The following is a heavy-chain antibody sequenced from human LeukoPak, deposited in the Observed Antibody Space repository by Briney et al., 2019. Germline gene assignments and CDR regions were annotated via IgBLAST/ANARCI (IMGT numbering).Heavy chain of an antibody. D-gene: IGHD1-26*01. Sequence: GESLKISCKGSGYSFTSYWISWVRQMPGKGLEWMGRIDPSDSYTNYSPSFQGHVTISADKSIGTAYLQWSSLKASDTAMYYCASFATHPGTAAREFDYWGQGTLVTVSS. V-gene: IGHV5-10-1*01. J-gene: IGHJ4*02. CDR2: IDPSDSYT. CDR3: ASFATHPGTAAREFDY. CDR1: GYSFTSYW.